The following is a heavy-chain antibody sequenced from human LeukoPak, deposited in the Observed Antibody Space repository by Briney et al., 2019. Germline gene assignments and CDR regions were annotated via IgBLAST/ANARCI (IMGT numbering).Heavy chain of an antibody. V-gene: IGHV3-30*02. Sequence: GGSLRLSCAASGFAFSSYGMHWVRQALGKGLEWVAVIWYDGSNKYYADSVKGRFTISRDNSKSTLYLQMNSLRAEDTAVYYCAKDEGPLLWFGELSYYWGQGTLVTVSS. CDR3: AKDEGPLLWFGELSYY. CDR2: IWYDGSNK. D-gene: IGHD3-10*01. CDR1: GFAFSSYG. J-gene: IGHJ4*02.